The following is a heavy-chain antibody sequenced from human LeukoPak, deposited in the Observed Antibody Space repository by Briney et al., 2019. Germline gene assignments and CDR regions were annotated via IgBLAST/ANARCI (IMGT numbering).Heavy chain of an antibody. CDR1: GGSISSSSYY. D-gene: IGHD3-22*01. J-gene: IGHJ6*03. V-gene: IGHV4-39*07. CDR3: ARSKRQGNYYDSSGYSYYMDV. Sequence: PSETLSLTCTVSGGSISSSSYYWGWIRQPPGKGLEWIGSIYYSGSTYYTPSLKSRVTISVDTSKNQFSLKLSSVTAADTAVYYCARSKRQGNYYDSSGYSYYMDVWGKGTTVTVSS. CDR2: IYYSGST.